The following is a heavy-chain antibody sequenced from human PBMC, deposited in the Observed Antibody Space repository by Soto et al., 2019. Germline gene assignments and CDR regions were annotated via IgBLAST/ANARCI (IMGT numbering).Heavy chain of an antibody. Sequence: PSETLSLTCRLTGDAITAYYWNWIRQSPGKGLEWIGSIYKNGSTNYNPSLRSRVTMSVDTFKNQFSLKVSSVTGADSDTYYCARTGQTTTPRSSYSHYGMDVWGQGTTVTVS. J-gene: IGHJ6*02. D-gene: IGHD3-10*01. CDR1: GDAITAYY. CDR2: IYKNGST. CDR3: ARTGQTTTPRSSYSHYGMDV. V-gene: IGHV4-59*01.